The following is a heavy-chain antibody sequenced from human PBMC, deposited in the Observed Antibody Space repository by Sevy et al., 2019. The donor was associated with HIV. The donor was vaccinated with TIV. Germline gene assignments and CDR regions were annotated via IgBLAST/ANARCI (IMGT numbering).Heavy chain of an antibody. J-gene: IGHJ4*02. CDR1: GFTFKNAG. Sequence: GGSLSLSCAASGFTFKNAGLNWVPQPPGKGRGWFGLIKSKNEGETTNYVAPVKGRFTISRDDSKNTHYLQMNSLKIEDTVVYYCTTDIAEAGKGELDYWGQGTLVTVSS. V-gene: IGHV3-15*07. D-gene: IGHD6-19*01. CDR2: IKSKNEGETT. CDR3: TTDIAEAGKGELDY.